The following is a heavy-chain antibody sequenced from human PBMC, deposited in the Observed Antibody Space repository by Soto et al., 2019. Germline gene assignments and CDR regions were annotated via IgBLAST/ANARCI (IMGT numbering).Heavy chain of an antibody. Sequence: GGSLRLSCAASGFTFSSYAMSWVRQAPGKGLEWVSAISGSGGSTYYADSVKGRFTISRDNSKNTLYLQMNSLRAEDTAVYYCAKCSSGWYLRSWFDYWGQGTLVTVSS. V-gene: IGHV3-23*01. J-gene: IGHJ4*02. D-gene: IGHD6-19*01. CDR1: GFTFSSYA. CDR3: AKCSSGWYLRSWFDY. CDR2: ISGSGGST.